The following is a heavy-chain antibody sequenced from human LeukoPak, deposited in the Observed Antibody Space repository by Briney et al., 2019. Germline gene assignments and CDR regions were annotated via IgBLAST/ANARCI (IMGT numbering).Heavy chain of an antibody. CDR2: IGFGGDT. V-gene: IGHV3-13*01. CDR3: ARAQVVGAPDY. CDR1: GFTLSSYD. J-gene: IGHJ4*02. Sequence: GGSLRLSCAASGFTLSSYDMHWVRQPTGKSLEWVSVIGFGGDTYYPDSVRGRFTISRDNAKNSLYLQMNGLRVGDTAVYYCARAQVVGAPDYWGQGTLVTVSS. D-gene: IGHD1-26*01.